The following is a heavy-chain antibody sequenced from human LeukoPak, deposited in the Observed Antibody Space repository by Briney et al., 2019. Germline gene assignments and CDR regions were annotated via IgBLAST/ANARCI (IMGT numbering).Heavy chain of an antibody. CDR3: ARGVHGSWLSFDY. J-gene: IGHJ4*02. D-gene: IGHD6-13*01. CDR2: IRSSSTTI. Sequence: GGSLRLSCAASRFTFSSYNMNWVRQAPGKGLEWVSYIRSSSTTIYYADSVKGRFTISRDNAKNSLFLQMNSLRAEDTAMYYCARGVHGSWLSFDYWGQGTLVTVSS. V-gene: IGHV3-48*04. CDR1: RFTFSSYN.